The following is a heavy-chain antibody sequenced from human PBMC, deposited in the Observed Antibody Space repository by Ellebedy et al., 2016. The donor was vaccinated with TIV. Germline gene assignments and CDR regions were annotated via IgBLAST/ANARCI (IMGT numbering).Heavy chain of an antibody. V-gene: IGHV5-51*01. Sequence: GESLKISXKGSGYSFTSYWIGWVRQMPGKGLEWMGIIYPGDSDTRYSPSFQGQVTISADKSISTAYLQWSSLKASDTAMYYCARPYCSSTSCSPYYFDYWGQGTLVTVSS. CDR2: IYPGDSDT. D-gene: IGHD2-2*01. CDR1: GYSFTSYW. CDR3: ARPYCSSTSCSPYYFDY. J-gene: IGHJ4*02.